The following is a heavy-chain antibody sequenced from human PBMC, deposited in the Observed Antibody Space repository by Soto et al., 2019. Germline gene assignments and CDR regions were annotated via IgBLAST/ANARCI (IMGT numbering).Heavy chain of an antibody. Sequence: EVQLVESGGGLIQPGGSLRLSCAASGFSVSNHFMNWVRQAPGKGLEWVSVMYSGGYTYYADSVKGRFSISRDISKNTVYLQMNRLIAEYTAMYYCARSGSYANGFDLWGQGTLVTVSS. CDR1: GFSVSNHF. D-gene: IGHD1-26*01. J-gene: IGHJ4*02. CDR2: MYSGGYT. CDR3: ARSGSYANGFDL. V-gene: IGHV3-53*01.